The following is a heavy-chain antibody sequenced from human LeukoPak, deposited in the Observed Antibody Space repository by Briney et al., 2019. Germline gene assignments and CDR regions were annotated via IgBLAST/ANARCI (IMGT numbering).Heavy chain of an antibody. CDR2: IYYSGGT. V-gene: IGHV4-59*01. Sequence: SETLSLTCTVSGGSISSYYWSWIRQPPGKGLEWIGYIYYSGGTNYNPSLKSRVTISVDTSKNQFSLKLSSVTAADTAVYYCASEGDMVRGGGPFDYWGQGTLVTVSS. CDR1: GGSISSYY. J-gene: IGHJ4*02. D-gene: IGHD3-10*01. CDR3: ASEGDMVRGGGPFDY.